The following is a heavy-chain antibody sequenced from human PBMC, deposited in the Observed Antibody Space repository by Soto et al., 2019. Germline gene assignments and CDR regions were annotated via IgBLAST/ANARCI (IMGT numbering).Heavy chain of an antibody. CDR1: GFTFSSYG. CDR2: IWYDGSNK. CDR3: ARDSWFGELFNEVGYFDY. Sequence: QVQLVESGGGVVQPGRSLRLSCAASGFTFSSYGMHWVRQAPGKGLEWVAVIWYDGSNKYYADSVKGRFTISRDNSKNPLYLQMNSLRAEETAVYYCARDSWFGELFNEVGYFDYGGQGTLVTVSS. D-gene: IGHD3-10*01. J-gene: IGHJ4*02. V-gene: IGHV3-33*01.